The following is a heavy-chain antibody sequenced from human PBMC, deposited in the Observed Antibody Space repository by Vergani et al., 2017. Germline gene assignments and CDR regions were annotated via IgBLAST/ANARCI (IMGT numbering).Heavy chain of an antibody. J-gene: IGHJ6*02. Sequence: VQLVESGGGVVQPGRSLRLSCAASGFTFSSYAMHWVRQAPGKGLEWVSYISSSGSTIYYADSVKGRFTISRDNAKNSLYLQMNSLRAEDTAVYYCARPGGYCTNGVCYYYYGMDVWGQGP. V-gene: IGHV3-48*03. CDR2: ISSSGSTI. D-gene: IGHD2-8*01. CDR3: ARPGGYCTNGVCYYYYGMDV. CDR1: GFTFSSYA.